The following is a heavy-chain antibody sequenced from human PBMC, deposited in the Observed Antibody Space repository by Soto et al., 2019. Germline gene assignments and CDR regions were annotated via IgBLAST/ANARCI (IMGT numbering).Heavy chain of an antibody. CDR2: ISGYNGNT. V-gene: IGHV1-18*01. CDR3: AKYGQLPYYYYGMDV. J-gene: IGHJ6*02. Sequence: ASVKVSCKASGYTFTKYGISWVRQAPGQGLEWMGWISGYNGNTNYAQKYQGRITMTIDTSTTTAYMELGSLTSDDTAVYYCAKYGQLPYYYYGMDVWGQATTVTVAS. CDR1: GYTFTKYG. D-gene: IGHD1-26*01.